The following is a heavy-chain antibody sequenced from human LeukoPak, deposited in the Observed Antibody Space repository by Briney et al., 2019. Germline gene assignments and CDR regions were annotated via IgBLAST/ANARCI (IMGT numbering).Heavy chain of an antibody. CDR3: AKMSDSWTGYYDNWFDS. CDR2: VSASGGHT. CDR1: GFTFSNCA. J-gene: IGHJ5*01. D-gene: IGHD3/OR15-3a*01. V-gene: IGHV3-23*01. Sequence: AGGSLRLSCAASGFTFSNCAMNWVRQSPGKGLEWVSTVSASGGHTYYADSVKGRFSISRDNSKNTLYLRLNSLKADDTAVYYCAKMSDSWTGYYDNWFDSWGKGTLVTVSS.